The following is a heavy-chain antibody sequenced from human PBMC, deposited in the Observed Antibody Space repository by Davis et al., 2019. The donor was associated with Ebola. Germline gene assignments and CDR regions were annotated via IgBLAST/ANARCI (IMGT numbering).Heavy chain of an antibody. CDR1: LCTFSSYA. J-gene: IGHJ5*02. V-gene: IGHV1-18*01. CDR3: ARYSSGWCRGRGWFDP. D-gene: IGHD6-19*01. CDR2: ISAYNGNT. Sequence: SVTVSCQPSLCTFSSYALIRVRQAPGQGLDWMGWISAYNGNTNYAQKLQGRATMTTDTSTSTAYMELRSLRSDDTAVYYCARYSSGWCRGRGWFDPWGQGTLVTVSS.